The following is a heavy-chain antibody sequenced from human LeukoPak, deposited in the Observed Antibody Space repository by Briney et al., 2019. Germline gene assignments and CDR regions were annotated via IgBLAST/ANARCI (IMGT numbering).Heavy chain of an antibody. V-gene: IGHV1-18*01. D-gene: IGHD3-3*01. CDR3: ARVYSRIFGVVTEGWFDP. Sequence: ASVKVSCKVSGYTFTSYGISWVRQAPGQGLEWMGWRSAYNGNTNYAQKLQGRVTMTTDTSTSTAYMELRSLRSDDTAVYYCARVYSRIFGVVTEGWFDPWGQGTLVTVSS. CDR2: RSAYNGNT. CDR1: GYTFTSYG. J-gene: IGHJ5*02.